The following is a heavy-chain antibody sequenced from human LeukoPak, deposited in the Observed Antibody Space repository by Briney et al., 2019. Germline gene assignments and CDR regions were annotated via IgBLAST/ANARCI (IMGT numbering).Heavy chain of an antibody. CDR3: ARDQVGYYDSINWFDP. D-gene: IGHD3-3*01. CDR2: IIPIFGTA. J-gene: IGHJ5*02. Sequence: SVKVSCKASGGTFSSYAISWVRQAPGQGLEWMGRIIPIFGTANYAQKFQGRVTITTDESTSTAYMELSSLRSEDTAVYYCARDQVGYYDSINWFDPWGQGTLVTVSS. CDR1: GGTFSSYA. V-gene: IGHV1-69*05.